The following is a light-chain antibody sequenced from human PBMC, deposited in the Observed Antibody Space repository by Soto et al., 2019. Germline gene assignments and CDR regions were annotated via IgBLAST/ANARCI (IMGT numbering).Light chain of an antibody. CDR3: QQRSNWPPIT. Sequence: EIVLTQSPATLSLSPGEGATLSCRASQSVGTYLVWYQQKPGQAPRLLMYDVSTRAAGIPARFSGSGSGTDFTLTISSLEPEDFAVYYCQQRSNWPPITFGQGTRLQIK. J-gene: IGKJ5*01. V-gene: IGKV3-11*01. CDR1: QSVGTY. CDR2: DVS.